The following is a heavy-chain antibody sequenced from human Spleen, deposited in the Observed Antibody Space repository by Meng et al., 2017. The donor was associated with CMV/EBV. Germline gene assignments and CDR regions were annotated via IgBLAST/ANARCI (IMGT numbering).Heavy chain of an antibody. CDR1: GFTFSSYAMH. V-gene: IGHV4-39*01. CDR2: IYYSGST. J-gene: IGHJ6*02. CDR3: ARHGSHYYYYGMDV. D-gene: IGHD6-13*01. Sequence: GSLRLSCAASGFTFSSYAMHWVRQPPGKGLEWIGSIYYSGSTYYNPSLKSRVTISVDTSKNQFSLKLSSVTAADTAVYYCARHGSHYYYYGMDVWGQGTTVTVSS.